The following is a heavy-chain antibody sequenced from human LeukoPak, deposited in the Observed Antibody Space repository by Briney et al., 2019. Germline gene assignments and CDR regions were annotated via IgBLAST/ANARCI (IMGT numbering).Heavy chain of an antibody. D-gene: IGHD4-17*01. Sequence: GGSLRLSCAASGFTFSSYAMSWVRRAPGKGLEWVSAFGGSGGTTYYADSAKGRFTISRDNSKNTLYLQMNTLRAEDTALYYCARGSDKDYGDYVLWGQGTMVTVSS. CDR2: FGGSGGTT. CDR3: ARGSDKDYGDYVL. J-gene: IGHJ3*01. V-gene: IGHV3-23*01. CDR1: GFTFSSYA.